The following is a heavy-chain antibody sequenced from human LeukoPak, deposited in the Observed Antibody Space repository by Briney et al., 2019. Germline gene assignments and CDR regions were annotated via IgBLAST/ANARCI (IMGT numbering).Heavy chain of an antibody. V-gene: IGHV3-23*01. CDR3: ANSHKNAPGIY. Sequence: HPGGSLRLSCAASGLTLSCCAMTWVRQAPGKGLEWVSSINSSGDPTNNTDSVKGRFTISRDDSKNTLYLQMNSLRVEDTAVYYCANSHKNAPGIYWGQGTLVTVPS. CDR2: INSSGDPT. D-gene: IGHD1-1*01. J-gene: IGHJ4*02. CDR1: GLTLSCCA.